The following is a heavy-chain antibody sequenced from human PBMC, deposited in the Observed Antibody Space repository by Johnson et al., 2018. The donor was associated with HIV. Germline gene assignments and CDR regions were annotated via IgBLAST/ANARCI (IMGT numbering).Heavy chain of an antibody. CDR1: GLTVSSSY. CDR2: IRYDGSNK. CDR3: AKVAVATAAGGVALDI. V-gene: IGHV3-30*02. D-gene: IGHD6-13*01. Sequence: QVQLVESGGGLIQPGGSLRLSCAASGLTVSSSYMSWVRQAPGKGLEWVSVIRYDGSNKYYADSVKGRFTISRDNSKNTLYLQMNSLRAEDTAVYYCAKVAVATAAGGVALDIWGPGTMVTVSS. J-gene: IGHJ3*02.